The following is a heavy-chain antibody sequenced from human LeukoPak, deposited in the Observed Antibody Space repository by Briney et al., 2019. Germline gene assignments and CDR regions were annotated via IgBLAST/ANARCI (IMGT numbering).Heavy chain of an antibody. D-gene: IGHD3-22*01. CDR3: AKDGYDSSGYYGYFDY. V-gene: IGHV3-23*01. CDR2: ISGSGGST. CDR1: GFTFSSYA. J-gene: IGHJ4*02. Sequence: QSGGSLRLSCAASGFTFSSYAMSWVRQAPGKGLEGVSAISGSGGSTYYADSVKGRFTISRDNSKNTLYLQMNSLRAEDMAVYYCAKDGYDSSGYYGYFDYWGQGTLVTVSS.